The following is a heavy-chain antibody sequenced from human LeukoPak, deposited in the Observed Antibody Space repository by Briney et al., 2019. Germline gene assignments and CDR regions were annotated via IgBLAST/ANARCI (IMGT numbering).Heavy chain of an antibody. V-gene: IGHV3-30*04. CDR2: ISYDGSNK. Sequence: PGGSLRLSCAASGFTFSSYAMHWVRQAPGKGLEWVAVISYDGSNKYYADSVKGRFTISRDNSKNTLYLQMNSLRAEDTAVYYCARDFGYSNYGLDPWGQGTLVTVSS. D-gene: IGHD4-11*01. J-gene: IGHJ5*02. CDR1: GFTFSSYA. CDR3: ARDFGYSNYGLDP.